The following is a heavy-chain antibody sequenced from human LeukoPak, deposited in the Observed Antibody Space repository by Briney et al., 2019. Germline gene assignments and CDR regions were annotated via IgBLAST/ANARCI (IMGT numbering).Heavy chain of an antibody. V-gene: IGHV3-66*02. CDR3: AISSWFGLILFDY. D-gene: IGHD3-10*01. CDR2: IYSGGST. CDR1: GFSFSGNY. Sequence: GGSLRLSCAASGFSFSGNYMGWVRQAPGKGLEWVSVIYSGGSTYYPDSVTDRFTISRDNSKNTLYLQMNSLRAEDTAVYYCAISSWFGLILFDYWGQGTLVTVSS. J-gene: IGHJ4*02.